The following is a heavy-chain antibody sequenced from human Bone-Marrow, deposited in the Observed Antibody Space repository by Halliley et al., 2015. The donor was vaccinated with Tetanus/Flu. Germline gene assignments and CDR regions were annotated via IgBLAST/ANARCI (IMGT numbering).Heavy chain of an antibody. CDR2: ISSSASYT. V-gene: IGHV3-11*06. CDR1: GFTFSDFY. Sequence: SLRLSCTASGFTFSDFYMSWIRQSPGKGLEWISFISSSASYTKYADSVKGRFTISRDNAKTSLYLQLNSLRDDDTAVYYCARDVPDAMEVTSGFDYWGQGPLVTVSS. J-gene: IGHJ4*02. CDR3: ARDVPDAMEVTSGFDY. D-gene: IGHD1-1*01.